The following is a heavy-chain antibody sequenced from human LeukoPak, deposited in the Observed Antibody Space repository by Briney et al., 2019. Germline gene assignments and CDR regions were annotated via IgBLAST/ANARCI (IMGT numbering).Heavy chain of an antibody. Sequence: SETLSLTCTVSGGSITSYYWSWIRQPPGKGLEWIGYMYYSGSTSYNPSLKSRVTTSVDTAKNQFSLQVNSVTAADTAVYYCARGEPVDYWGQGTLVTVSS. CDR3: ARGEPVDY. J-gene: IGHJ4*02. V-gene: IGHV4-59*01. CDR2: MYYSGST. CDR1: GGSITSYY. D-gene: IGHD1-14*01.